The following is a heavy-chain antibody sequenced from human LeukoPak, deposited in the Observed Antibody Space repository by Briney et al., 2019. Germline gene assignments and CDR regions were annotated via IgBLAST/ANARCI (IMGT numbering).Heavy chain of an antibody. CDR1: GYTFTSYG. Sequence: ASVKVSCKASGYTFTSYGISWMRQAPGQGLEWMGWMNPNSGNTGYAQKFQGRVTMTRNTSISTAYMELSSLRSEDTAVYYCARGLQLLWFGELPSHWGQGTLVTVSS. CDR3: ARGLQLLWFGELPSH. CDR2: MNPNSGNT. D-gene: IGHD3-10*01. J-gene: IGHJ4*02. V-gene: IGHV1-8*02.